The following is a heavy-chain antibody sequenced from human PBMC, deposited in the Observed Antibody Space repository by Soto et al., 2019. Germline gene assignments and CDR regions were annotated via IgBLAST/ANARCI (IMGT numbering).Heavy chain of an antibody. CDR1: GYTFTSYG. D-gene: IGHD3-3*01. V-gene: IGHV1-18*01. J-gene: IGHJ4*02. CDR3: ARHMSAYPLF. Sequence: QVQLVQSGAEVKKPGASVKVSCKASGYTFTSYGISWVRQAPGQGLEWMGWISAYNGNTNYAQKLQGRVTMTTDTSTGTGYTELRSVRPQDTAVYYCARHMSAYPLFWGQGPLVSVSS. CDR2: ISAYNGNT.